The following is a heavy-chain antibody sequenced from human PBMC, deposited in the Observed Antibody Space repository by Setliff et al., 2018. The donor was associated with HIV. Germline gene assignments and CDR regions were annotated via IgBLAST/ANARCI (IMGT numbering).Heavy chain of an antibody. CDR2: ISADNGDT. CDR1: GYTLTNYG. V-gene: IGHV1-18*01. CDR3: AAWDPSRGYSYGYFDY. J-gene: IGHJ4*02. D-gene: IGHD5-18*01. Sequence: ASVKVSCKASGYTLTNYGISWVRQAPGQGLEWMGWISADNGDTNYPQKLQGRVTMTTDTSTSTAYMELRSLRSDDTAVYYCAAWDPSRGYSYGYFDYWGQGTLVTVSS.